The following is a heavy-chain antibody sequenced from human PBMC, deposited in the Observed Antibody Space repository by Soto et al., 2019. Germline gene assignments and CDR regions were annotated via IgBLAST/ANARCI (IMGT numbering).Heavy chain of an antibody. CDR2: IIPIFGTA. CDR1: GGTFSSYA. V-gene: IGHV1-69*13. CDR3: ARGEDDILTRTWGMDV. Sequence: SVKVSCKASGGTFSSYAISWVRQAPGQGLEWMGGIIPIFGTANYAQKFQGRVTITADASTSTAYMELSSLRSEDTAVYYCARGEDDILTRTWGMDVWGKGTKLTVA. J-gene: IGHJ6*04. D-gene: IGHD3-9*01.